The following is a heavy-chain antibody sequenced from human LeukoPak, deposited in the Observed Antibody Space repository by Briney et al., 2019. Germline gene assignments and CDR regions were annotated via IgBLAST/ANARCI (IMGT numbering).Heavy chain of an antibody. J-gene: IGHJ4*02. D-gene: IGHD3-16*02. CDR2: INPSGGST. V-gene: IGHV1-46*01. Sequence: SVKVSCKASGYTFTTYYMHWVRQAPGQGLEWMGIINPSGGSTSYAQKFQGRVTMTRDTSTSTVYMELSSLGSEDTAVYYCARVLYDYVWGSYRYNPSFFDSWGQGTLVTVSS. CDR1: GYTFTTYY. CDR3: ARVLYDYVWGSYRYNPSFFDS.